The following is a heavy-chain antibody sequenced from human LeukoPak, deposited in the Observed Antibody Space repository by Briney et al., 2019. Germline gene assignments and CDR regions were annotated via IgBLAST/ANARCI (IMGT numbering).Heavy chain of an antibody. CDR2: IIPIFGTA. Sequence: GASVKVSCKASGGTFSSYAISWVRQAPGQGLEWMGGIIPIFGTANYAQKFQGRVTITTDESTSTAYMELSSLRSEDTAVYYCARVYYDSSGYGRNRLDYYYMDVWGKGTTVTVSS. J-gene: IGHJ6*03. CDR3: ARVYYDSSGYGRNRLDYYYMDV. D-gene: IGHD3-22*01. V-gene: IGHV1-69*05. CDR1: GGTFSSYA.